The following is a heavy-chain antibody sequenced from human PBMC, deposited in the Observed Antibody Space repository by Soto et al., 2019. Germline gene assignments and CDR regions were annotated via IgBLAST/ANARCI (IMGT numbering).Heavy chain of an antibody. V-gene: IGHV2-26*01. CDR3: ARIQEMATITWYFDL. CDR2: IFSNDEK. D-gene: IGHD5-12*01. J-gene: IGHJ2*01. Sequence: QVTLKESGPVLVKPTETLTLTCTVSGFSLSNARMGVSWIRQPPGKALEWLAHIFSNDEKSYSTSLNSRLTIXXDXSXXQVVLTMTNMDPVDTATYYCARIQEMATITWYFDLWGRGTLVTVSS. CDR1: GFSLSNARMG.